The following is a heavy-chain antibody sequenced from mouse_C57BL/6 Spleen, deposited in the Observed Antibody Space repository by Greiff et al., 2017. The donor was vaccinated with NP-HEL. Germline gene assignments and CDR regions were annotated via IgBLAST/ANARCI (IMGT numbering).Heavy chain of an antibody. CDR3: ARYYDYDEGFAY. V-gene: IGHV5-17*01. J-gene: IGHJ3*01. CDR2: ISSGSSTI. D-gene: IGHD2-4*01. CDR1: GFTFSDYG. Sequence: DVKLVESGGGLVKPGGSLKLSCAASGFTFSDYGMHWVRQAPEKGLEWVAYISSGSSTIYYADTVKGRFTISRDNAKNTLFLQMTSLRSEDTAMYYCARYYDYDEGFAYWGQGTLVTVSA.